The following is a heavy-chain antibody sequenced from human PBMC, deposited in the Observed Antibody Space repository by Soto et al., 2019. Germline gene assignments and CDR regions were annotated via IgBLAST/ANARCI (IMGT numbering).Heavy chain of an antibody. J-gene: IGHJ3*02. Sequence: GPSVKVSCKASGGTFSSYAISWVRQAPGQGLEWMGGIIPIFGTANYAQKFQGRVTITADESTSTAYMELSSLRSEDTAVYYCARDREEVRSGWYISPGAFDIWGQGTMVTVSS. CDR2: IIPIFGTA. CDR1: GGTFSSYA. CDR3: ARDREEVRSGWYISPGAFDI. D-gene: IGHD6-19*01. V-gene: IGHV1-69*13.